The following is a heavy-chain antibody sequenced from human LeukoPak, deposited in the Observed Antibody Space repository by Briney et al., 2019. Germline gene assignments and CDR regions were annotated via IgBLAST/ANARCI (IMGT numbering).Heavy chain of an antibody. CDR2: ISTCNGNT. V-gene: IGHV1-18*01. CDR1: GYTVTSYG. Sequence: GASVKVSCKASGYTVTSYGISWVRQAPGQGLEWMGWISTCNGNTNYAQKLQGRVTMTTDTSTNTAYMDLTSLSSDDTAVYYCARAVTIFVNHASGSGAYHYYMDIWGKGTTVTISS. CDR3: ARAVTIFVNHASGSGAYHYYMDI. D-gene: IGHD3-10*01. J-gene: IGHJ6*03.